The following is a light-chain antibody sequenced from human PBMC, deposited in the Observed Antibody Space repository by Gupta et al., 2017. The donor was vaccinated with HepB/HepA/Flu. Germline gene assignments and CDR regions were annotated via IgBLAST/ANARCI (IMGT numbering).Light chain of an antibody. V-gene: IGKV4-1*01. J-gene: IGKJ3*01. CDR1: QSVLYSSNNKNY. Sequence: DIVMTQSPDSLAVSLGERATINCKSSQSVLYSSNNKNYLAWYQQKPGQPPKLLIYWASTRESGVPDRFSGSGSGTDFTLTISSLQAEDVAVYYCQQDDSTLFTFGHGTKVDIK. CDR3: QQDDSTLFT. CDR2: WAS.